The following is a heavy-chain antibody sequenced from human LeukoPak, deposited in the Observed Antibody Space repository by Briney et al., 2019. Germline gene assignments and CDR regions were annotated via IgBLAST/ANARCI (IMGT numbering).Heavy chain of an antibody. CDR1: GFTFDDYA. V-gene: IGHV3-9*01. J-gene: IGHJ6*02. CDR3: AKAGYDSSGYPVPHRKPPQHYYYYYGMDV. CDR2: ISWNSGSI. Sequence: GGSLRLSCAASGFTFDDYAMHWVRQAPGKGLEWVSGISWNSGSIGYADSVKGRFTISRDNAKNSLYLQMNSLRAEDTALYYCAKAGYDSSGYPVPHRKPPQHYYYYYGMDVWGQGTTVTVSS. D-gene: IGHD3-22*01.